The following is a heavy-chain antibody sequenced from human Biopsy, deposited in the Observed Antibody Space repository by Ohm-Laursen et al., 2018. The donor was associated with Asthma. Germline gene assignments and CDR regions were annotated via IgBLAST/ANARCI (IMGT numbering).Heavy chain of an antibody. J-gene: IGHJ4*02. Sequence: SVKVSCKPLVGTFNTYVIGWVRQAPGQGLEGMGGINSVFGTTTYPQKFQDRVTITADDSTSTVYMELSSLRSEDTAVYYCARKAGSCISRTCYSLDFWGQGTLVTVSS. CDR2: INSVFGTT. CDR3: ARKAGSCISRTCYSLDF. CDR1: VGTFNTYV. V-gene: IGHV1-69*13. D-gene: IGHD2-2*01.